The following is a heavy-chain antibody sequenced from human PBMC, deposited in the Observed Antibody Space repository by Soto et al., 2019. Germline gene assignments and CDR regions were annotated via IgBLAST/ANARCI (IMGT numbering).Heavy chain of an antibody. CDR2: ISYDGSNK. CDR3: ASAPTTVVTPYYFDY. V-gene: IGHV3-30-3*01. Sequence: QVQLVESGGGVVHPGRSLRLSCAASGFTFSSYAMHWVRQAPGKGLEWVAVISYDGSNKYYADSVKGRFTISRDNSKNTLYLQMNSLRAEDTAVYYCASAPTTVVTPYYFDYWGQGTLVTVSS. D-gene: IGHD4-17*01. J-gene: IGHJ4*02. CDR1: GFTFSSYA.